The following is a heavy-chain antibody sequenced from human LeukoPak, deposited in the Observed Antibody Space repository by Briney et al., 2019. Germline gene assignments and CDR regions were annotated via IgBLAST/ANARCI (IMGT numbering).Heavy chain of an antibody. CDR3: AKESWFGEPSLDH. CDR2: INARATSP. Sequence: GGALRLSCAASGFTFSGYAMSWVRQAPGKGLEWVASINARATSPYYADSVKGRFTISRDNAENTLHLQMSSLRADDTAVYYCAKESWFGEPSLDHWGQGALVTVPA. J-gene: IGHJ4*02. D-gene: IGHD3-10*01. V-gene: IGHV3-23*01. CDR1: GFTFSGYA.